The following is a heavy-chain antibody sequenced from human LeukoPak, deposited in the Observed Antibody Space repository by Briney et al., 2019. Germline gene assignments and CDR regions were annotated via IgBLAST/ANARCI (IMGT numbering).Heavy chain of an antibody. CDR2: VSYGGSA. CDR1: FGSVSSNTYF. Sequence: PSETLSLTCTVSFGSVSSNTYFWGWIRQPPGKGLEWIGSVSYGGSAHYNPSLKSRVTISIDRSKNQFSLKLSSVTAADTAVYYCARHQSSGYLLPPSDYWGQGTLVTVSS. V-gene: IGHV4-39*01. D-gene: IGHD3-22*01. J-gene: IGHJ4*02. CDR3: ARHQSSGYLLPPSDY.